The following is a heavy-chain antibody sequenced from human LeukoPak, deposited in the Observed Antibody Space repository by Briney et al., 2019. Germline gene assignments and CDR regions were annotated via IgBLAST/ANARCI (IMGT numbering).Heavy chain of an antibody. J-gene: IGHJ4*02. D-gene: IGHD3-22*01. CDR3: ATVRYYDTPGDSDYFDY. Sequence: ASVKDSCRVSGYTLTALSMHWVRQAPGKGLEWMGGFDPDTVETIYAQKFQGRVTMTEDTSTDTAYMDLSSLRSEDTAVYYCATVRYYDTPGDSDYFDYWGQGTLVTVSS. CDR1: GYTLTALS. CDR2: FDPDTVET. V-gene: IGHV1-24*01.